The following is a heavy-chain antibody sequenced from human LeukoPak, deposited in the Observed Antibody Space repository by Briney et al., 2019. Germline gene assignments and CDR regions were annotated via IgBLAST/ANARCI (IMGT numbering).Heavy chain of an antibody. CDR3: AKDTSIGRYCTNGVCSPFDY. CDR2: ISDSGGST. V-gene: IGHV3-23*01. J-gene: IGHJ4*02. D-gene: IGHD2-8*01. Sequence: GGTLRLSCAVSGFTFSSYAMSWVRQAPGKGLEWVSAISDSGGSTYDADSVKSRFSISRDNSKNTLYLQMNSLRAEDTAVYYCAKDTSIGRYCTNGVCSPFDYWGQGTLVTVSS. CDR1: GFTFSSYA.